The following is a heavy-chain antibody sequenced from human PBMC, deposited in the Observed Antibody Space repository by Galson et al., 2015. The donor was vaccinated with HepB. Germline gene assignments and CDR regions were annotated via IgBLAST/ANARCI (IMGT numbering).Heavy chain of an antibody. CDR2: IDPSDSYT. Sequence: QSGAEVKKPGESLKISCKGSGYSFPSYWIGWVRQMPGKGLEWMGRIDPSDSYTNYSPSFQGHVTISADKSISTAYLQWSSLKATDTAMYYCARSSTLWFGDMTAFDIWGQGTMVTVSS. CDR1: GYSFPSYW. J-gene: IGHJ3*02. V-gene: IGHV5-10-1*01. CDR3: ARSSTLWFGDMTAFDI. D-gene: IGHD3-10*01.